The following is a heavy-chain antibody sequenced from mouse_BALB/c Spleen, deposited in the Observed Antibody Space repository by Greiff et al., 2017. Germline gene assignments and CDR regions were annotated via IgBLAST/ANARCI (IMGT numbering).Heavy chain of an antibody. CDR1: GYSITSDYA. CDR3: ARSLYGNYGYFDY. CDR2: ISYSGST. V-gene: IGHV3-2*02. J-gene: IGHJ2*01. D-gene: IGHD2-1*01. Sequence: EVKLVESGPGLVKPSQSLSLTCTVTGYSITSDYAWNWIRQFPGNKLEWMGYISYSGSTSYNPSLKSRISITRDTSKNQFFLQLNSVTTEDTATYDCARSLYGNYGYFDYWGQGTTLTVSS.